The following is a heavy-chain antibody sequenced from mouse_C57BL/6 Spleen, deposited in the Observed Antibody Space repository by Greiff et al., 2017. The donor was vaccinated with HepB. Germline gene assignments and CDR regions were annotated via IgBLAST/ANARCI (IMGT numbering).Heavy chain of an antibody. CDR3: TTYYYGSSYEGDAMDY. D-gene: IGHD1-1*01. CDR2: IDPEDGDT. CDR1: GFNIKDYY. Sequence: VHVKQSGAELVRPGASVKLSCTASGFNIKDYYMHWVKQRPEQVLEWIGRIDPEDGDTEYAPKFQGKATMTADTSSNTAYLQLSSLTSEDTAVYYCTTYYYGSSYEGDAMDYWGQGTSVTVSS. J-gene: IGHJ4*01. V-gene: IGHV14-1*01.